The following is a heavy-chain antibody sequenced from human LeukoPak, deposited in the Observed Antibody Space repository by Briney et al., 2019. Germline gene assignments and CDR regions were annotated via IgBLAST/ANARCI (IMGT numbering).Heavy chain of an antibody. CDR2: INHSGST. CDR1: GGSFSGYY. V-gene: IGHV4-34*01. J-gene: IGHJ5*02. D-gene: IGHD3-16*02. CDR3: ARGQKPVPPIYDYVWGSYRYTVGWFDP. Sequence: SETLSLTCAVYGGSFSGYYWSWIRQPPGKGLEWIGEINHSGSTNYNPSLKSRVTISVDTSKNQFSLKLSSVTAADTAVYYCARGQKPVPPIYDYVWGSYRYTVGWFDPWGQGTLVTVSS.